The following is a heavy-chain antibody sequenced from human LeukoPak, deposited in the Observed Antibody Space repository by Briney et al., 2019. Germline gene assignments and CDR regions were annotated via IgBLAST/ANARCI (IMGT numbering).Heavy chain of an antibody. CDR3: ARGGYVIVRDWFDP. CDR1: GYTLTGYY. J-gene: IGHJ5*02. V-gene: IGHV1-2*02. CDR2: INPNSGDT. D-gene: IGHD3-16*01. Sequence: ASVKVSYKASGYTLTGYYMHWVRQAPGQGLEWMVCINPNSGDTKYAQKFQGRVTLTRDTSMNTAYMDLSRLRSDDTAIYYCARGGYVIVRDWFDPWGQGTLVTVSS.